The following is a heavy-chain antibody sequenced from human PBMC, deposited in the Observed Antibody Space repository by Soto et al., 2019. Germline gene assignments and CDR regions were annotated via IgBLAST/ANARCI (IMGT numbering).Heavy chain of an antibody. V-gene: IGHV1-69*06. D-gene: IGHD2-15*01. CDR2: ITPIFGTS. J-gene: IGHJ6*02. CDR3: ASTHSFYSYALVV. CDR1: GDSLSRYG. Sequence: ASVKVSCKASGDSLSRYGISWVRQAPGQGLEWMGGITPIFGTSNYAQKFQGRVTITADKSTTTAYMELSSLRSDDTAIYYCASTHSFYSYALVVWGQGTTVTVSS.